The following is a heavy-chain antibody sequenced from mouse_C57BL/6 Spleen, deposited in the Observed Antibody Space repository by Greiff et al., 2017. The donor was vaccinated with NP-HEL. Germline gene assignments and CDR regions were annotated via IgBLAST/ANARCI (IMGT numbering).Heavy chain of an antibody. CDR2: ISNGGGST. CDR1: GFTFSDYY. CDR3: ARHRGITT. V-gene: IGHV5-12*01. D-gene: IGHD1-1*01. J-gene: IGHJ3*01. Sequence: EVQLQESGGGLVQPGGSLKLSCAASGFTFSDYYMYWVRQTPEKRLEWVAYISNGGGSTYYPDTVKGRFTISRDNAKNTLYLQMSRLKSEDTAMYYCARHRGITTWGQGTLVTVSA.